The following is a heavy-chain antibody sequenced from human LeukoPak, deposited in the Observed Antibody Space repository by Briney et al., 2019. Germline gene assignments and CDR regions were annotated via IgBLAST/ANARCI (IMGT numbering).Heavy chain of an antibody. Sequence: PSETLSLTCTVSGGSISSYYWSWIRQPAGKGLEWIGRIYTSGSTNYNPSLKSRVTMSVDTSKNQFSLKLSSVTAADTAVYYCARHVGTATNYDILAGYYRKLTPATNWFDPWGQGTLVTVSS. CDR1: GGSISSYY. J-gene: IGHJ5*02. V-gene: IGHV4-4*07. CDR2: IYTSGST. CDR3: ARHVGTATNYDILAGYYRKLTPATNWFDP. D-gene: IGHD3-9*01.